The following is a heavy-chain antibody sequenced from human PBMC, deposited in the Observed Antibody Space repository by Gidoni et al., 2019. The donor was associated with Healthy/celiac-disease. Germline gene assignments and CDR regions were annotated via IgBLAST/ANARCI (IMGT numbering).Heavy chain of an antibody. CDR3: ASSLCSGGSCSEDYYYGMDV. Sequence: EVQLVQSGAEVKKPGESLKISCKGSGYSFTSYWIGWVRQMPGKGLEWMGIIYPGASATRYSPSFQGQVTISADKSISTAYLQWSSLKASDTAMYYCASSLCSGGSCSEDYYYGMDVWGQGTTVTVSS. V-gene: IGHV5-51*01. J-gene: IGHJ6*02. D-gene: IGHD2-15*01. CDR2: IYPGASAT. CDR1: GYSFTSYW.